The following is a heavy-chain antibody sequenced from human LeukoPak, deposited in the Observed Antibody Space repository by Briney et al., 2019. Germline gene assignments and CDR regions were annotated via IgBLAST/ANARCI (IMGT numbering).Heavy chain of an antibody. CDR3: AKSGDSSRTYNWFDS. CDR2: ISGSGGST. D-gene: IGHD2-21*02. J-gene: IGHJ5*01. Sequence: GGSLRLSCAASGFAFSSYAMSWVRQAPGKGLEWVSAISGSGGSTYYADSVKGRFTISRDNSKNTLYLQMNSLRAEDTAVYYCAKSGDSSRTYNWFDSWGQGTLVTVSS. CDR1: GFAFSSYA. V-gene: IGHV3-23*01.